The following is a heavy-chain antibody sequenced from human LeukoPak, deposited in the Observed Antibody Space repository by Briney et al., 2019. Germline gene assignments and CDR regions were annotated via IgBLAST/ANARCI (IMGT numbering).Heavy chain of an antibody. CDR3: ATYGDYVYCFDY. CDR2: IYYSGST. V-gene: IGHV4-39*01. CDR1: GGSISSSSYY. Sequence: PSETLSLTCSVSGGSISSSSYYWGWIRQPPGKGLEWIGSIYYSGSTYYNPSLKSRVTISVDTSKNQFSLKLRSVTAADTAVYYCATYGDYVYCFDYWGQGTLVTVSS. J-gene: IGHJ4*02. D-gene: IGHD4-17*01.